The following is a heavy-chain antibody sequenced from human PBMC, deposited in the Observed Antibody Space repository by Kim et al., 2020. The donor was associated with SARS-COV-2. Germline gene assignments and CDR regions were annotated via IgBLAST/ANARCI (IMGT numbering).Heavy chain of an antibody. D-gene: IGHD3-10*01. V-gene: IGHV3-33*01. J-gene: IGHJ6*02. Sequence: GGSLRLSCEASGFSFDTYGVHWVRQAPGKGLEWVAVVRFDGKSKFYAESVRGRFTISRDNSKNMVYLQMNRLRAEDAAVYYCAREAALDLVLMDLGMDVWGQGTTVTVSS. CDR1: GFSFDTYG. CDR3: AREAALDLVLMDLGMDV. CDR2: VRFDGKSK.